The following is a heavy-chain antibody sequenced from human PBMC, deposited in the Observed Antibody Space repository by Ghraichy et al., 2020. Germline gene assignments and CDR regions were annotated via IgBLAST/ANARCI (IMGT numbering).Heavy chain of an antibody. CDR3: VKIAVIGLWYFDL. CDR1: GFSFNTNG. CDR2: ISRSGDST. D-gene: IGHD6-19*01. J-gene: IGHJ2*01. V-gene: IGHV3-23*01. Sequence: GGLRLSCAASGFSFNTNGMSWVRQAPGRGPEWVSSISRSGDSTYYADSVKGRFTVSRDNSKNTLYLQMNSLRVEDTAVFYCVKIAVIGLWYFDLWGRGTLVSVSS.